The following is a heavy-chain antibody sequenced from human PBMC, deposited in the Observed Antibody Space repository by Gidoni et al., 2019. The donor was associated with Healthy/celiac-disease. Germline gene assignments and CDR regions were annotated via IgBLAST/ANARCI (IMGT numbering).Heavy chain of an antibody. CDR1: GGSFSGYY. V-gene: IGHV4-34*01. D-gene: IGHD6-6*01. J-gene: IGHJ4*02. CDR3: ASTSGLVYSSSPYFDY. CDR2: INHSGST. Sequence: QVQLQQWGAGLLKPSETLSLTCAVYGGSFSGYYWSWIRQPPGKGLEWIGEINHSGSTNYNPSLKSRVTISVDTSKNQFSLKLSSVTAADTAVYYCASTSGLVYSSSPYFDYWGQGTLVTVSS.